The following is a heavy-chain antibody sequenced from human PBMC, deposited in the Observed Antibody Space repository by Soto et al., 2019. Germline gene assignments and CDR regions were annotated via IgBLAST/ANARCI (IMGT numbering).Heavy chain of an antibody. V-gene: IGHV4-59*12. CDR1: NGSISGFY. Sequence: LSLTCSVSNGSISGFYWTWIRQPPGKILEWIGYIHYSGRTDYNPSLTSRATMSVDTSKNQFSLNLKSITAADTAVYYCVRVGVGIGNHFDSWGRGTLVTAPQ. D-gene: IGHD1-26*01. CDR2: IHYSGRT. J-gene: IGHJ4*02. CDR3: VRVGVGIGNHFDS.